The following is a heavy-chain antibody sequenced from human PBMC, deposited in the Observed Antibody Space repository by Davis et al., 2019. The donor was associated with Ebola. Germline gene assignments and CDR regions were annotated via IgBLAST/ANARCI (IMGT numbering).Heavy chain of an antibody. J-gene: IGHJ4*02. CDR3: ARRGYSALD. CDR1: GFTFSDFY. Sequence: GESLKISCAASGFTFSDFYMSWVRQAPGKGLEWVANIKQDGSEKYYVDSVKGRFTISRDNAKNSLYLQMNSLRAEDTAVYYRARRGYSALDWGQGTLVTVSS. D-gene: IGHD5-12*01. CDR2: IKQDGSEK. V-gene: IGHV3-7*03.